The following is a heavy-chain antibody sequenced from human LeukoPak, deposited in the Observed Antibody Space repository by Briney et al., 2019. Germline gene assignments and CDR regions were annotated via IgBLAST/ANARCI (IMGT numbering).Heavy chain of an antibody. Sequence: GGSLRLSCVSSGFSFSNYAMSWVRQAPGKGLEWVSSISGSGGSTHYADSVKGRFTISRDKTKNTLYLQMNSLRAEDTAVYYCAKSAYYDASGYYREYYFDYWGQGTLVTVSS. CDR1: GFSFSNYA. CDR2: ISGSGGST. V-gene: IGHV3-23*01. D-gene: IGHD3-22*01. J-gene: IGHJ4*02. CDR3: AKSAYYDASGYYREYYFDY.